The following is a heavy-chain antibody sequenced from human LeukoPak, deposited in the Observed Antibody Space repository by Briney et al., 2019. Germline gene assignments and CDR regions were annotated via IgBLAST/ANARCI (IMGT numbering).Heavy chain of an antibody. CDR2: IKQDGSDK. CDR3: ARHRLEDYIWGSYSSGYFDY. D-gene: IGHD3-16*01. J-gene: IGHJ4*02. V-gene: IGHV3-7*01. CDR1: EFAFSNYW. Sequence: PGGSLRLSCAVSEFAFSNYWMTWVRQAPGKGLEWVANIKQDGSDKYYVDSVKGRFTISRDNAKTSLYLQMNSLRAEGTAVYYRARHRLEDYIWGSYSSGYFDYWGQGTLVTVSS.